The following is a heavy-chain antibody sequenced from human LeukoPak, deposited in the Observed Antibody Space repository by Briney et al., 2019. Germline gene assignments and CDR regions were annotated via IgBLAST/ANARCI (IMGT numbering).Heavy chain of an antibody. CDR1: GGTFSSYA. CDR3: ARDNYTAMVDY. J-gene: IGHJ4*02. Sequence: GASVKVSCKASGGTFSSYAISWVRQAPGRGLEWMGRIIPILGIANYAQKFQGRVTITADKSTSTAYMELSSLRSEDMAVYYCARDNYTAMVDYWGQGTLVTVSS. V-gene: IGHV1-69*04. D-gene: IGHD5-18*01. CDR2: IIPILGIA.